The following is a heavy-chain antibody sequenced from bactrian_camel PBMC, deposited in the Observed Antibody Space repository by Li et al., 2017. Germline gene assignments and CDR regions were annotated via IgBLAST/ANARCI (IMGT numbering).Heavy chain of an antibody. J-gene: IGHJ4*01. Sequence: HVQLVESGGGSVQAGGSLTLSCATAKYTYFSNCLAWFRQVPGKDREGVASIHTGNGSTNYVDSVAGRFTISQDDAKNTINLQMNSLTPEDTAMYYCATITNYGMGCGSWNEATYWGQGTQVTVS. V-gene: IGHV3S1*01. CDR1: KYTYFSNC. CDR2: IHTGNGST. D-gene: IGHD3*01. CDR3: ATITNYGMGCGSWNEATY.